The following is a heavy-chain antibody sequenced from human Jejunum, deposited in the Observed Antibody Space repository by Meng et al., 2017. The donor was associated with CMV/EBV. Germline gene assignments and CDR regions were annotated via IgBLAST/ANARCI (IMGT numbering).Heavy chain of an antibody. D-gene: IGHD2-2*01. Sequence: SEVSFSSFNINWVRQAPGRGLEWVSSISSTGTYIYYADSVKGRFTISRDNAKNSLYLQMNSLRAEDTAVYYCAKQMPWNYYHGMDLWGQGTTVTVSS. V-gene: IGHV3-21*01. J-gene: IGHJ6*02. CDR2: ISSTGTYI. CDR3: AKQMPWNYYHGMDL. CDR1: EVSFSSFN.